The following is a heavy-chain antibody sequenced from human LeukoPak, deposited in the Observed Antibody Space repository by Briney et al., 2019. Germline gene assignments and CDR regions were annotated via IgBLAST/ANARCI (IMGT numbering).Heavy chain of an antibody. CDR2: TCYRSTWYN. D-gene: IGHD2-21*02. V-gene: IGHV6-1*01. CDR3: AREVTDAFDI. CDR1: GDSVSSDSAA. J-gene: IGHJ3*02. Sequence: SQTLSLTCAISGDSVSSDSAAWNWIRQSPSRGLEWLARTCYRSTWYNVYAVSVKSRITINPDTSKNQLSLQLKSVSPEDTAVYYCAREVTDAFDIWGQGTMVTVSS.